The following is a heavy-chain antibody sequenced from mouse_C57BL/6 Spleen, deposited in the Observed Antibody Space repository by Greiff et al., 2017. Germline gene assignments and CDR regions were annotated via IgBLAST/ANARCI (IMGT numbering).Heavy chain of an antibody. CDR3: EINWSYARDY. Sequence: QVQLQQSGPELVQPGASVKISCKASGYAFSSSWMNWVKQRPGTGLEWIGRVYPGAGDTNYNGKFPGKATLTADTSSSTAYMQLIRLTSVDSAVYFGEINWSYARDYWGQGTSVTVAS. CDR1: GYAFSSSW. J-gene: IGHJ4*01. V-gene: IGHV1-82*01. D-gene: IGHD4-1*01. CDR2: VYPGAGDT.